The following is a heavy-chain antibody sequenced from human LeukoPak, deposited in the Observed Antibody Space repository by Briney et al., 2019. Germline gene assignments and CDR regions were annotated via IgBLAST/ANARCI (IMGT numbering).Heavy chain of an antibody. CDR2: INHSGST. J-gene: IGHJ4*02. D-gene: IGHD3-16*01. CDR1: GGSFSGYY. CDR3: ARRRPGVPRGQGGFL. V-gene: IGHV4-34*01. Sequence: NPSETLSLTCAVYGGSFSGYYWSWIRQPPGKGLEWIGEINHSGSTNYNPSLKSRVTISVDTSKNQFSLKLSSVTAADTAVYYCARRRPGVPRGQGGFLWGQGTLVTVSS.